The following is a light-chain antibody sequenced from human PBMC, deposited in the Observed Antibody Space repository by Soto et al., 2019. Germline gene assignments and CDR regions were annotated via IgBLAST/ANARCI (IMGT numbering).Light chain of an antibody. CDR2: GIS. CDR3: QQYSKWPIT. Sequence: EMVMKQSPAILSVTPGESATLSCRASQSVNSNYLAWYQQHPGQPPRLLIYGISTRATGIPARFSGSGSGTEFSLTISSLQSEDFAVYYCQQYSKWPITFGQGTRLEI. V-gene: IGKV3-15*01. J-gene: IGKJ5*01. CDR1: QSVNSN.